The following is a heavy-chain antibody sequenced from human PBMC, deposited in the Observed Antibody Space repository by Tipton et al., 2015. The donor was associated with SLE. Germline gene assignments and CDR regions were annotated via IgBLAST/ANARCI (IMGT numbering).Heavy chain of an antibody. CDR1: GASISSYY. CDR2: IYYTGSA. CDR3: AKENSENFLPPNFFDS. J-gene: IGHJ4*02. Sequence: TLSLTCTVSGASISSYYWSWIRQPPGKGLEWIGYIYYTGSANYNPSLKSRVTISVDTSKNQFSLRLNSLTTADTAVYYCAKENSENFLPPNFFDSWGQGRLVTVSS. V-gene: IGHV4-59*01. D-gene: IGHD1-26*01.